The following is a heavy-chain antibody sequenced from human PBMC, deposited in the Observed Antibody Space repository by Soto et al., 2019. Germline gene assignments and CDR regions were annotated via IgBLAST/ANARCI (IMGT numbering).Heavy chain of an antibody. CDR1: GFTFSSYG. V-gene: IGHV3-33*01. Sequence: SLRLSCAASGFTFSSYGMHWVRQAPGKGLEWVAVIWYDGSNKYYADSVKGRFTISRDNSKNTLYLQMNSLRAEDTAVYYCARDSTVTTTTLSHNWFDPWGQGTLVTVSS. D-gene: IGHD4-17*01. CDR2: IWYDGSNK. J-gene: IGHJ5*02. CDR3: ARDSTVTTTTLSHNWFDP.